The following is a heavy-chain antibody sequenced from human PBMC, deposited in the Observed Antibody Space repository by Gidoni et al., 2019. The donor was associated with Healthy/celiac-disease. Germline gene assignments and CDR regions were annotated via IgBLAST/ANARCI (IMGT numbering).Heavy chain of an antibody. V-gene: IGHV1-69*04. J-gene: IGHJ6*02. D-gene: IGHD1-26*01. Sequence: VQLVQSGAEVKKPGSSVKGSCKASGGTFSSEANSWVRQAPGQGLEWMGRIIPILGIANYAQNFQGRVTITADKSTSTAYMELSSLRSEDTAVYYCARDWRCGSYCYYYGMDVWGQGTTVTVSS. CDR3: ARDWRCGSYCYYYGMDV. CDR2: IIPILGIA. CDR1: GGTFSSEA.